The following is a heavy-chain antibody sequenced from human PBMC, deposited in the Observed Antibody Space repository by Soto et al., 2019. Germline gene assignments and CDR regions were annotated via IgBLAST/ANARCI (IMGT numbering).Heavy chain of an antibody. CDR3: ARGAYCSASNCYTGAFDS. Sequence: GESLKISCQTSGYNFTTYWIGWVRQMPGKGLEWMGITLPVDSDTRYSPSFQGRVTISADTSIRTAFLQRNSLRTSDTAMYYCARGAYCSASNCYTGAFDSWGQGTMVTVSS. CDR1: GYNFTTYW. V-gene: IGHV5-51*01. CDR2: TLPVDSDT. D-gene: IGHD2-15*01. J-gene: IGHJ4*02.